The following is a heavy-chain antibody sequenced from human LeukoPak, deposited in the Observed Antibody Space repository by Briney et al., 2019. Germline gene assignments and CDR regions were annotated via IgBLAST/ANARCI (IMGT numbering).Heavy chain of an antibody. J-gene: IGHJ5*02. D-gene: IGHD3-22*01. V-gene: IGHV1-24*01. Sequence: ASVKVSCKVSGYTLTELSMHWVRQAPGKGLEWMGGFDPEDGETIYAQKFQGRVTMTEDTSTDTAYMELSSLRSEDTAVYYCARKPRASSGLRFDPWGQGTLVTVSS. CDR2: FDPEDGET. CDR3: ARKPRASSGLRFDP. CDR1: GYTLTELS.